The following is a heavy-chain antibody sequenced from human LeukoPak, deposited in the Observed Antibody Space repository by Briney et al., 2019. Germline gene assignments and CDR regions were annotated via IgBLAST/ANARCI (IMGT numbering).Heavy chain of an antibody. J-gene: IGHJ6*02. D-gene: IGHD2-15*01. CDR2: INSDGSST. V-gene: IGHV3-74*01. CDR1: GFTFSSYW. CDR3: ARETSFYYYYGMDV. Sequence: PGRSLRLSCAASGFTFSSYWMHWVRQAPGKGLVWVSRINSDGSSTSYADSVKGRFTISRDNAKNTLYLQMNSLRAEDTAVYYCARETSFYYYYGMDVWGQGTTVTVSS.